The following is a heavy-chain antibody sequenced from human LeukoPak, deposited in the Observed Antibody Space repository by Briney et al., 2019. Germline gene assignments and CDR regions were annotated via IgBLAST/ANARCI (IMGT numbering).Heavy chain of an antibody. J-gene: IGHJ5*02. V-gene: IGHV3-30*07. D-gene: IGHD6-13*01. CDR1: GFSFSNYP. CDR2: ISSDGSNI. Sequence: PGRSLRLSCAASGFSFSNYPMHWVRQAPGKGLEWVAVISSDGSNIYYADSVKGRFSISRDNSKLTLYLQMNSLRAEDTAVFYCAREISSWYRTEGRFDPWGQGTLVTVSS. CDR3: AREISSWYRTEGRFDP.